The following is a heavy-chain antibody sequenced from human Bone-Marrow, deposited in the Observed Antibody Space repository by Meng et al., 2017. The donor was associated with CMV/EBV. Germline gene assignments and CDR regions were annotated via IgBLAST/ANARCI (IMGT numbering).Heavy chain of an antibody. V-gene: IGHV4-34*01. CDR1: GGSFSGYY. CDR3: ARDPIYRAAAGYYYYYGMDV. CDR2: INHSGST. J-gene: IGHJ6*02. D-gene: IGHD6-13*01. Sequence: GSLRLSCAVYGGSFSGYYWSWIRQPPGKGLEWIGEINHSGSTNYNPSLKSRVTISVDTSKNQFSLKLSSVTAADTAVYYCARDPIYRAAAGYYYYYGMDVWGQGTTVTVSS.